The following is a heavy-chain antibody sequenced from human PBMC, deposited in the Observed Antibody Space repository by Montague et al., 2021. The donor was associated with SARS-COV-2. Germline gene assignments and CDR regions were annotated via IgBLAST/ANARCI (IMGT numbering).Heavy chain of an antibody. CDR3: AKDARPGIGAPEDH. CDR2: INWNSGSI. Sequence: SLRLSCAASGFTFGDYTMHWVRQAPGKGLEWVSGINWNSGSIGYSDSVKGLVTISRDNAKRYLYLEMNSLRGEDTAIYYCAKDARPGIGAPEDHWGQGTLVIVSS. CDR1: GFTFGDYT. J-gene: IGHJ4*02. D-gene: IGHD6-13*01. V-gene: IGHV3-9*01.